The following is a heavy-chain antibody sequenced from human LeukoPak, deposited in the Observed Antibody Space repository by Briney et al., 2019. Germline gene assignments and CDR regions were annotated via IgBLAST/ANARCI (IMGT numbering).Heavy chain of an antibody. CDR3: AKRGVVIRVILVGFHKEAYYFDS. CDR1: GITLSNYA. CDR2: ISGSGGGT. J-gene: IGHJ4*02. V-gene: IGHV3-23*01. D-gene: IGHD3-22*01. Sequence: AGGSLRLSCAVSGITLSNYAMSWVRQAPGKGLEWVAGISGSGGGTNYADSVKGRFTISRGNPKNTLYLQMNNLRADDTAVYFCAKRGVVIRVILVGFHKEAYYFDSWGQGALVTVSS.